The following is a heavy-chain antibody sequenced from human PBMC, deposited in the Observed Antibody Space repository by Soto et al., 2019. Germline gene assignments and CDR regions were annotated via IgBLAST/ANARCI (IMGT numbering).Heavy chain of an antibody. CDR1: GFTFSSYA. CDR2: ISGSGGST. V-gene: IGHV3-23*01. J-gene: IGHJ6*03. D-gene: IGHD2-2*01. CDR3: AKFILSSTSRYYYYMDV. Sequence: GGSLRLSCAASGFTFSSYAMSWVRQAPGKGLEWVSAISGSGGSTYYADSVKGRFTISRDNSKNTLYLQMNSLRAEATAVYYCAKFILSSTSRYYYYMDVWGKGTTVTVSS.